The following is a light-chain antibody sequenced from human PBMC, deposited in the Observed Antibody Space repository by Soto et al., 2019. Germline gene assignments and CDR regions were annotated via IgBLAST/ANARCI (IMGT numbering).Light chain of an antibody. CDR1: SSDVGNYNF. V-gene: IGLV2-14*01. Sequence: QSALTQPASVSGSPGQSITISCTGTSSDVGNYNFVSWYQQHPGKAPKLLIYEVSNRPSGVSNHFSGSKSGNTASLTISGLQAEDEADYYCSSYTGSTTLVFGGGTKLTVL. CDR3: SSYTGSTTLV. CDR2: EVS. J-gene: IGLJ3*02.